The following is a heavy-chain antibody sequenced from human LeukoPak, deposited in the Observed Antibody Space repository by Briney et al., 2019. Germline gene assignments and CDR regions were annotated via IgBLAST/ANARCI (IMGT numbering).Heavy chain of an antibody. D-gene: IGHD4-11*01. CDR3: ARARRSATVSFYYYYYMDV. Sequence: GASVKVSCKASGYTFTSYDINWVRQATGQGLEWMGWMNPNSGNTGYAQKFQGRVTITRNTSISTAYMELSSLRSEDTAVYYCARARRSATVSFYYYYYMDVWGKGTTVTVSS. CDR2: MNPNSGNT. V-gene: IGHV1-8*01. J-gene: IGHJ6*03. CDR1: GYTFTSYD.